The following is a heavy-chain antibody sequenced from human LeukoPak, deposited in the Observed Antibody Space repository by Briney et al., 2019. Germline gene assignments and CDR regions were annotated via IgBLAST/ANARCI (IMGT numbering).Heavy chain of an antibody. CDR2: INPNSGGT. D-gene: IGHD2-2*01. CDR3: ARVSFGTILMRAFDI. Sequence: GASVKVSRKASGYTFTGYYMHWVRQAPGQGLEWMGWINPNSGGTNYAQKFQGRVTMTRDTSISTAYMELSRLRSDDTAVYYCARVSFGTILMRAFDIWGQGTMVTVSS. J-gene: IGHJ3*02. V-gene: IGHV1-2*02. CDR1: GYTFTGYY.